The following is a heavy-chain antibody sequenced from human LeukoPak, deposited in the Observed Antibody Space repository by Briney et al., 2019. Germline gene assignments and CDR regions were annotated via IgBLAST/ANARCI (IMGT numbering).Heavy chain of an antibody. V-gene: IGHV1-69*13. CDR3: ASTVSYYFDY. CDR1: GGTFSSYA. CDR2: IIPIFGTA. J-gene: IGHJ4*02. D-gene: IGHD3-16*02. Sequence: GASVKVSCKASGGTFSSYAISWVRQAPGQGLEWMGGIIPIFGTANYAQKFQGRVTITADESTSTAYMELSSLRSEDTAVYYCASTVSYYFDYWGQGTLVTVSS.